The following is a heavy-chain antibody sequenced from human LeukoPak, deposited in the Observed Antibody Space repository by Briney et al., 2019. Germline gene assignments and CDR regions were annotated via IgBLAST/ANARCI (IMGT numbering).Heavy chain of an antibody. J-gene: IGHJ4*02. CDR3: ARVGKSSSSSLFDY. Sequence: SETLSLTCAVYGGSFSGYCWSWIRQPPGKGLEWVGEINHSGSTNYNPSLKSRVTISVDTSKNQFSLKLSSVTAADTAVYYCARVGKSSSSSLFDYWGQGTLVTVSS. D-gene: IGHD6-6*01. CDR2: INHSGST. V-gene: IGHV4-34*01. CDR1: GGSFSGYC.